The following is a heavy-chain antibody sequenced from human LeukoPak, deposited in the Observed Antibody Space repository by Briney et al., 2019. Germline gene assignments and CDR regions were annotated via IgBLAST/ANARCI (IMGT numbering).Heavy chain of an antibody. D-gene: IGHD6-19*01. CDR1: GFSFSSYG. CDR3: ATGYSSGWYGRLDY. J-gene: IGHJ4*02. V-gene: IGHV3-30*02. Sequence: GGSLRLSCAASGFSFSSYGMHWVRQAPGKGLEWVAFIRYDGSNKYYADSVKARFTLSRDNSKNTMYLQMNTLRAEDTAVYYCATGYSSGWYGRLDYWGQGTLVTVSS. CDR2: IRYDGSNK.